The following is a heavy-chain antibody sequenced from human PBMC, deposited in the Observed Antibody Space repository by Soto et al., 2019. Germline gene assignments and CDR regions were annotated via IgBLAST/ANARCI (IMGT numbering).Heavy chain of an antibody. Sequence: ASVKVSCKASGYTFTSYAMHWVRQAPGQRLEWMGWINAGNGNTKYSQKFQGRVTITRDTSASTAYMELSSLRSEDTAVYYCASSRLHYYGPHDGTAHRGQGILGTV. J-gene: IGHJ4*02. CDR1: GYTFTSYA. D-gene: IGHD4-17*01. CDR2: INAGNGNT. CDR3: ASSRLHYYGPHDGTAH. V-gene: IGHV1-3*01.